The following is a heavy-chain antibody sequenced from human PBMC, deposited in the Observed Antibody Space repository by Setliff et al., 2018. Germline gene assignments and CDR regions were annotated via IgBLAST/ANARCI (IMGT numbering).Heavy chain of an antibody. CDR1: GGSISSSIYY. V-gene: IGHV4-39*01. Sequence: TLSLTCSVSGGSISSSIYYWGWIRQPPGKGLEWIGSIYFSGSTYYSPSLKRRVTISVDTSKNQFSLKLSSVTAADTAVYYCATRTYYDSNGYYYAIAGPFDIWGQGTMVTVSS. J-gene: IGHJ3*02. CDR2: IYFSGST. CDR3: ATRTYYDSNGYYYAIAGPFDI. D-gene: IGHD3-22*01.